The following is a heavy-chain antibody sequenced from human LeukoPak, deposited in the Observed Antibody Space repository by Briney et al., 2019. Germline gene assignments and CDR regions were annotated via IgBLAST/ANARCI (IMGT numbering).Heavy chain of an antibody. CDR1: GYPISSGYY. Sequence: SETLSLTCTVSGYPISSGYYWGWIRQPPGKGLEWIGSIYHSGSTYYNPSLKSRVTISVDTSKNQFSLKLSSVTAADTAVYYCASLDYDFWSGYYIDAFDIWGQGTMVTVSS. J-gene: IGHJ3*02. D-gene: IGHD3-3*01. CDR2: IYHSGST. V-gene: IGHV4-38-2*02. CDR3: ASLDYDFWSGYYIDAFDI.